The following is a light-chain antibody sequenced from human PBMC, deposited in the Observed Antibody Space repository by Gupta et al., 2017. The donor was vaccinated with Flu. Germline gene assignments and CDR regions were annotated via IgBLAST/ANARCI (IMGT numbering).Light chain of an antibody. J-gene: IGKJ1*01. CDR2: GAS. CDR3: QHYQSAPQT. Sequence: EIVLTQSPGTLSMSPGDGVTLSCRASQSVSNTFLAWYQQKPGQAPKLLIYGASTRATGIPDRFRGGGSGTDFTLTISSLEPEDFAVYYCQHYQSAPQTFGQGTKVEI. CDR1: QSVSNTF. V-gene: IGKV3-20*01.